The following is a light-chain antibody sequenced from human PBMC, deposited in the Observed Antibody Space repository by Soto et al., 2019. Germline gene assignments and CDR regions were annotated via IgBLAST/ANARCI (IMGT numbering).Light chain of an antibody. V-gene: IGKV3-15*01. CDR1: QSVSSN. CDR2: GAS. CDR3: QQYNNWPV. Sequence: EIVITQSPATPSVSPGERATLSCRASQSVSSNLAWYQQKPGQAPRLLIYGASTRATGIPARFSGSGSGTEFTLTISSLQSEDFAVYYCQQYNNWPVFGQGTRWIS. J-gene: IGKJ1*01.